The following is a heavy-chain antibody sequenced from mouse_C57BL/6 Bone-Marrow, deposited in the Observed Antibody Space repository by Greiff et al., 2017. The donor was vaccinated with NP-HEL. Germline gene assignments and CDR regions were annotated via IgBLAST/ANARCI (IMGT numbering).Heavy chain of an antibody. CDR3: ARSNYGYVYYAMDY. V-gene: IGHV1-61*01. CDR2: IYPSDSET. Sequence: QVQLQQPGAELVRPGSSVKLSCKASGYTFTSYWVGWVKQRPGQGLEWIGNIYPSDSETHYNQKFKDKATLTVDKSSSTAYMQLSSLTSEDSAVYYCARSNYGYVYYAMDYWGQGTSVTVSS. CDR1: GYTFTSYW. J-gene: IGHJ4*01. D-gene: IGHD2-2*01.